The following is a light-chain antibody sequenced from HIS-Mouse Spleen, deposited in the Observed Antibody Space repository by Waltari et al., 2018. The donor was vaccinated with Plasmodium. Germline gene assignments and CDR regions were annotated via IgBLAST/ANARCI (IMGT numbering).Light chain of an antibody. CDR3: GTWDSSLSAGVV. CDR2: DNN. J-gene: IGLJ2*01. Sequence: QSVLTQPPSVSAAPGQKVTISCSGSSSNIGNNYVSWYQQHPGTAPKLLIYDNNNRPSGIPDRVSGSKSGTSATLGITGLQTGDEADYYCGTWDSSLSAGVVCGGGTKLTVL. V-gene: IGLV1-51*01. CDR1: SSNIGNNY.